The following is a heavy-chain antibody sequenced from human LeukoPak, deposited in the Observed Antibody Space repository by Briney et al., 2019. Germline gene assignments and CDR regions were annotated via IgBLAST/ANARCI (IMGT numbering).Heavy chain of an antibody. CDR3: ARDQRYCSSSSCPWEPFDY. J-gene: IGHJ4*02. V-gene: IGHV3-7*05. CDR2: IKQDRSEK. CDR1: GFTFSSYW. Sequence: PGGSLRLSCAASGFTFSSYWMSWVREAPGKGLGWLANIKQDRSEKYYVDSVKGRFTISRDNAKNSLYLQMNSLRAEDTAVYYCARDQRYCSSSSCPWEPFDYWGQGTLVTVSS. D-gene: IGHD2-2*01.